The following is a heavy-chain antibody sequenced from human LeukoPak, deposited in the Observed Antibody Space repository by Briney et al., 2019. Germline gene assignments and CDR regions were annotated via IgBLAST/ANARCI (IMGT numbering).Heavy chain of an antibody. CDR3: ARAVVPAAFRADWFDP. CDR1: GYTFTSYD. Sequence: ASVKVSCKASGYTFTSYDINWVRQATGQGLEWMGWMNPNSGNTGYAQKFQGRVTMTRNTSISTAYMELSSLRSEDTAVYYCARAVVPAAFRADWFDPWGQGTLVTVSS. V-gene: IGHV1-8*01. D-gene: IGHD2-2*01. J-gene: IGHJ5*02. CDR2: MNPNSGNT.